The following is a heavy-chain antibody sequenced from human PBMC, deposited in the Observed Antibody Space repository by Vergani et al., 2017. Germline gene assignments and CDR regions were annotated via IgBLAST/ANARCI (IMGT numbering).Heavy chain of an antibody. V-gene: IGHV1-69*06. CDR2: IIPIFGTA. CDR1: GCTFSSYA. CDR3: AGVYNWNCDDYYGMDV. Sequence: QVQLVQSGAEVKKPGSSVKVSCKASGCTFSSYAISWVRQAPGQGLEWMGGIIPIFGTANYAQKFQGRVTITADKSTSTAYMELSSLRSEDTALYYCAGVYNWNCDDYYGMDVWGQGTTVTVSS. D-gene: IGHD1-7*01. J-gene: IGHJ6*02.